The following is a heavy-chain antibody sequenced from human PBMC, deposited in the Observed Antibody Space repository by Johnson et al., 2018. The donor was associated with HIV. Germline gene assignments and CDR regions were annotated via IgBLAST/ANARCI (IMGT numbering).Heavy chain of an antibody. V-gene: IGHV3-7*01. CDR3: ARDMEQQQLAYDAFDI. CDR1: GFTFSSYW. J-gene: IGHJ3*02. Sequence: VQLVESGGGLVQPGGSLRLSCAASGFTFSSYWMSWVRQAPGKGLEWVANIKQDGSEKYYVDSVKGRFTISRDNAKNSLYLQMNSLRAEDTAVYYCARDMEQQQLAYDAFDIWGQGTMVTVSS. D-gene: IGHD6-13*01. CDR2: IKQDGSEK.